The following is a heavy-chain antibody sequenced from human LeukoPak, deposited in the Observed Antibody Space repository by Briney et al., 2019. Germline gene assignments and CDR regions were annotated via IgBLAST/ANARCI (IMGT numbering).Heavy chain of an antibody. CDR3: ANGAGY. Sequence: GGSLLLSCAASGFTFSNYAMSWVRPAPGKGQEWVSAISASVGTTYYADSVKGRFTISRDNSKNSLYLQMNSLRAEDTAVYYCANGAGYWGQGTLVTVSS. V-gene: IGHV3-23*01. J-gene: IGHJ4*02. CDR2: ISASVGTT. CDR1: GFTFSNYA.